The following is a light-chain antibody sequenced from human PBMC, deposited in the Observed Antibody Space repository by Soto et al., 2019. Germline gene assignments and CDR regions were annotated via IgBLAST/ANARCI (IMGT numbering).Light chain of an antibody. Sequence: VLTQSPGTLSLSPGERTTLSCRASQSISRYLAWYQQKPGQGPRLLIYGASSRATGTPDRFSGSGSGTDFTLTINRLEPEDFAVYYCQQYSSSRTFGQGTKVDI. CDR3: QQYSSSRT. CDR2: GAS. CDR1: QSISRY. V-gene: IGKV3-20*01. J-gene: IGKJ1*01.